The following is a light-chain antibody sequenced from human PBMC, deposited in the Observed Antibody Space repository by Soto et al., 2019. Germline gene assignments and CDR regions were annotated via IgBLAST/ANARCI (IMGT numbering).Light chain of an antibody. CDR1: SGSIASNY. CDR3: QSYDSHVV. J-gene: IGLJ2*01. Sequence: NFMLTQPHSVSASPGKTVTISCTGSSGSIASNYVQWYQQRPGSAPTTVIYENDQRPSGVPDRFSGSIDSSSNSASLTISGLKTEDEADYYCQSYDSHVVFGGGTKVTVL. V-gene: IGLV6-57*02. CDR2: END.